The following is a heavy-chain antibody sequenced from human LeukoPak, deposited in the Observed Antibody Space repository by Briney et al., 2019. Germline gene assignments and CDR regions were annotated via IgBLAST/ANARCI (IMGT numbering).Heavy chain of an antibody. CDR3: ARDRRAIAAAGTYYYGMDV. Sequence: SETLSLTCAVYGGSFSGYYWSWIRQPPGKGLEWIGEINHSGSTNYNPSLKSRVTISVDTSKNQFSLKLSSVTAADTAVYYCARDRRAIAAAGTYYYGMDVWGQGTTVTVSS. V-gene: IGHV4-34*01. D-gene: IGHD6-13*01. CDR1: GGSFSGYY. J-gene: IGHJ6*02. CDR2: INHSGST.